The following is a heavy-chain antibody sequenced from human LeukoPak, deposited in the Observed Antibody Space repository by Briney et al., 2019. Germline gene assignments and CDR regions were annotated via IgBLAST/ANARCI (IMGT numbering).Heavy chain of an antibody. Sequence: GGSLRLSCAASGFTVSSNYMSWVRQAPGKGLEWVSVIYSGGSTYYADSVKGRFTISRDNSKNTLYLQMNSLRAEDTAVYYCVKDGTTDGGYGDFDYWGQGTLVTVSS. CDR3: VKDGTTDGGYGDFDY. CDR1: GFTVSSNY. CDR2: IYSGGST. D-gene: IGHD5-12*01. V-gene: IGHV3-66*02. J-gene: IGHJ4*02.